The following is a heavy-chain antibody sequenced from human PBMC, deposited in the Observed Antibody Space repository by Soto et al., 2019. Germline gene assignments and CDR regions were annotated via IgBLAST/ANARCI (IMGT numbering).Heavy chain of an antibody. Sequence: QVQLVESGGGVVQPGRSLRLSCAASGFTFSSYGMHWVRQAPGKGLEWVAVISYDGSNKYYADSVKGRFTISRDNSKNTLYLQMNSLRAEDTAVYYCAKDLSGQWLGLDYWGQGTLVTVSS. CDR1: GFTFSSYG. D-gene: IGHD6-19*01. V-gene: IGHV3-30*18. CDR3: AKDLSGQWLGLDY. CDR2: ISYDGSNK. J-gene: IGHJ4*02.